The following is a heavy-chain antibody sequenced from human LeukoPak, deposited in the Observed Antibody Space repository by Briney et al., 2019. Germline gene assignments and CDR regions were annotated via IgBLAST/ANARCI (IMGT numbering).Heavy chain of an antibody. CDR3: AKDPGGYPGW. V-gene: IGHV3-23*01. Sequence: GGSLRLSCAASGFTFSSFAMSWVRQAPGKGLEWVSAISGSGGSTYYADSVKGRFTISRDNSKNTLYLQMNSLRAEDTAVYYSAKDPGGYPGWWGQGTLVTVSS. D-gene: IGHD5-12*01. J-gene: IGHJ4*02. CDR2: ISGSGGST. CDR1: GFTFSSFA.